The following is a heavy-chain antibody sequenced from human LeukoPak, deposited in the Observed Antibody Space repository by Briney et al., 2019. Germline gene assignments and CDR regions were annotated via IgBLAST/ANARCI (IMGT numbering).Heavy chain of an antibody. J-gene: IGHJ3*02. CDR1: GYSVTNYW. CDR2: IYPDDSDT. D-gene: IGHD3-22*01. V-gene: IGHV5-51*01. Sequence: PGESLKISCKGSGYSVTNYWIGWVRQMPGKGLEWMGIIYPDDSDTRYSPSFQGQVTISADKSIDTAYLQWSSLKASDTAMYYCARQFYYDSSFAFDIWGQGTMVTVSS. CDR3: ARQFYYDSSFAFDI.